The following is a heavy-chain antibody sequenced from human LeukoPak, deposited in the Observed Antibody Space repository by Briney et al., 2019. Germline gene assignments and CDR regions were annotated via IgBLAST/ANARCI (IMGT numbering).Heavy chain of an antibody. J-gene: IGHJ4*02. CDR2: INPSGGST. D-gene: IGHD1-7*01. V-gene: IGHV1-46*01. CDR1: GGTFSSYA. CDR3: AGETGTTFGILDY. Sequence: ASVKVSCKASGGTFSSYAISWVRQAPGQGLEWMGIINPSGGSTSYAQKFQGRVTMTRDTSTSTVYMELSSLRSEDTAVYYCAGETGTTFGILDYWGQGTLVTVSS.